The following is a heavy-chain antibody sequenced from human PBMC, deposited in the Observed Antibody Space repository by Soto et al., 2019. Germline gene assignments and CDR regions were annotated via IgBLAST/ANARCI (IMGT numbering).Heavy chain of an antibody. CDR2: INPNSGGT. Sequence: ASVKVSCKASGYAFTDYYVHWVRQAPGQGLEWMGWINPNSGGTKSAQKFQGRVTMTRDTSISTAYMELSRLRSDDTAVYYCARRKGDYYDSSGYHYYFDYWGQGTLVTVSS. D-gene: IGHD3-22*01. CDR1: GYAFTDYY. V-gene: IGHV1-2*02. CDR3: ARRKGDYYDSSGYHYYFDY. J-gene: IGHJ4*02.